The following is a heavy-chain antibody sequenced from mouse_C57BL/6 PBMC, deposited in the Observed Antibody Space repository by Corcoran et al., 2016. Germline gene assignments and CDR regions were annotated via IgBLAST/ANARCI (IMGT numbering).Heavy chain of an antibody. Sequence: QVQLQQSGAELVKPGASVKISCKASGSALSSYWMNWVKQRPGKGLEWIGQIYPGDGDTNYNGKFKGKATLTADKSSSTAYMQLSSLTSEDSAVYFCARGGYGTLDGAWVAYWGQGTLVTVSS. CDR1: GSALSSYW. V-gene: IGHV1-80*01. J-gene: IGHJ3*01. D-gene: IGHD2-1*01. CDR2: IYPGDGDT. CDR3: ARGGYGTLDGAWVAY.